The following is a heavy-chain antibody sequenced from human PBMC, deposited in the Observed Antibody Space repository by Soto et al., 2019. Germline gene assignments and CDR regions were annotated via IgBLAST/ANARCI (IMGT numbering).Heavy chain of an antibody. CDR1: GGYISSSRCH. D-gene: IGHD1-26*01. CDR3: ARHAISGSYYDAFDI. Sequence: SETLSLTCSVSGGYISSSRCHWGWIRQPAGKGLEWIASITYSGTTVYYPSLKTRVTLSVATSKNHFALKLSSVTASETAVYYCARHAISGSYYDAFDIWGQGTMVTVSS. CDR2: ITYSGTT. J-gene: IGHJ3*02. V-gene: IGHV4-39*01.